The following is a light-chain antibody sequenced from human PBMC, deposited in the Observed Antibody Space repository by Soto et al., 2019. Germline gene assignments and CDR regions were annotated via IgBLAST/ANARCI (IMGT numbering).Light chain of an antibody. CDR2: GTS. Sequence: EIVLTQSPGTLSLSPGERGALSCRASQNISTTDLTWYQQKPGQAPRVLIYGTSTRSPGIPDRFSGSGSGTDFTLKISSVEAEDVGVYYCLQRTQSPYTFGQGTKLDFK. CDR1: QNISTTD. J-gene: IGKJ2*01. CDR3: LQRTQSPYT. V-gene: IGKV3-20*01.